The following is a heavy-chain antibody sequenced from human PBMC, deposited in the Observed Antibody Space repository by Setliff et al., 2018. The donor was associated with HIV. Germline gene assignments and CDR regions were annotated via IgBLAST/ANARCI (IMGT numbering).Heavy chain of an antibody. CDR1: GFTFSSYT. Sequence: GGSLRLSCAASGFTFSSYTMNWVRQAPGKGLEWVSSISSSSYYIYYADSVKGRFTISRDNAKNSLFLQMNSLRAEDTAVYYCASIELAAMVPVDYWGQGTLVTVS. D-gene: IGHD5-18*01. J-gene: IGHJ4*02. CDR3: ASIELAAMVPVDY. V-gene: IGHV3-21*01. CDR2: ISSSSYYI.